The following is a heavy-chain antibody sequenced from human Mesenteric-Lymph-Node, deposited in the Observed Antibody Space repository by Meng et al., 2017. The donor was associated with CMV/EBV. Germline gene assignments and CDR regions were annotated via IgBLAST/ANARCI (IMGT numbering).Heavy chain of an antibody. CDR3: ARQEYYYDSSAYLYYFDY. CDR1: GYTFTSYA. CDR2: IIPILGIA. Sequence: SVKVSCKASGYTFTSYAISWVRQAPGQGLEWMGGIIPILGIANYAQKFQGRVTITADKSTSTAYMELSSLRSEDTAVYYCARQEYYYDSSAYLYYFDYWGQGTLVTVSS. J-gene: IGHJ4*02. D-gene: IGHD3-22*01. V-gene: IGHV1-69*10.